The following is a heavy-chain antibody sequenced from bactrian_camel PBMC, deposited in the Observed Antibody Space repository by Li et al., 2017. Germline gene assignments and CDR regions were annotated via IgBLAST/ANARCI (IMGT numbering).Heavy chain of an antibody. CDR3: AATWGSADWDNY. J-gene: IGHJ4*01. D-gene: IGHD4*01. CDR1: GFTLRDSD. Sequence: HVQLVESGGGSVQDGGSLRLSCTASGFTLRDSDVGWYRQTPEHECEMVSRIMRHGGAHYYGDSVKGRFTISRDNAKNTHYLQLNSLKTEDTAMYYCAATWGSADWDNYWGQGTQVTVS. CDR2: IMRHGGA. V-gene: IGHV3S63*01.